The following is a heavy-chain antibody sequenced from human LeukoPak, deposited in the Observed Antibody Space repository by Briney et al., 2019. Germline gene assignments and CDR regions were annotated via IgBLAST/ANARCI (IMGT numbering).Heavy chain of an antibody. CDR2: IKQDGSEK. D-gene: IGHD1-20*01. J-gene: IGHJ4*02. V-gene: IGHV3-7*01. CDR1: GFTFSSYW. Sequence: GGSLRLSCAASGFTFSSYWMSWVRQAPGKGLEWVANIKQDGSEKYYVDSGKGRFTISRHNAKNSLYLQMNSLRAEDTAVYYCTITVGVYNWNYFDYWGQGTLVTVSS. CDR3: TITVGVYNWNYFDY.